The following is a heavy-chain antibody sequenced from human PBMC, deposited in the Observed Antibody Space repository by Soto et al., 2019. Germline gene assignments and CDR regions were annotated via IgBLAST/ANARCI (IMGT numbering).Heavy chain of an antibody. Sequence: GGSLRLSCAASGFTFDTYVMNWVRQAPGRGLEWVALIWYDGSNKYYADSVKGRFTISRDNSKNTLYLQMNSLRAEDTAVYYCARGARDFDYWGQGTLVTVSS. CDR3: ARGARDFDY. CDR1: GFTFDTYV. V-gene: IGHV3-33*01. D-gene: IGHD3-16*01. CDR2: IWYDGSNK. J-gene: IGHJ4*02.